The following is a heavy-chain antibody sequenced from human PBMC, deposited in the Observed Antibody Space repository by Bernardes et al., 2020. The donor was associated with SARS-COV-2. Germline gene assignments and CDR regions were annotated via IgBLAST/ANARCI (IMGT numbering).Heavy chain of an antibody. CDR1: GYSISSGYY. Sequence: SETLSLTCAVSGYSISSGYYWGWIRQPPGKGLEWIGSIYHSGSTYYNPSLKSRVTISVDTSKNQFSLKLSSVTAADTAVYYCARMGLRLDIVVVPAAMSHGGVDYWGQGTLVTVSS. CDR3: ARMGLRLDIVVVPAAMSHGGVDY. D-gene: IGHD2-2*01. V-gene: IGHV4-38-2*01. CDR2: IYHSGST. J-gene: IGHJ4*02.